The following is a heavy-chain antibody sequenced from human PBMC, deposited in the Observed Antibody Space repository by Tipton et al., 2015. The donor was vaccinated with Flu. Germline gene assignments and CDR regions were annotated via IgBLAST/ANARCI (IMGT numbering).Heavy chain of an antibody. CDR2: IYTSGST. CDR1: GDSISSYY. Sequence: TLSLTCTVSGDSISSYYWSWIRQPAGKGLEWIGRIYTSGSTNYNASLRSRVTMSVDTSKNQFSLNLTSVTAADTAVYYCARLPRHYGDYPLDYWGPGIMVTVSS. V-gene: IGHV4-4*07. CDR3: ARLPRHYGDYPLDY. J-gene: IGHJ4*01. D-gene: IGHD4-17*01.